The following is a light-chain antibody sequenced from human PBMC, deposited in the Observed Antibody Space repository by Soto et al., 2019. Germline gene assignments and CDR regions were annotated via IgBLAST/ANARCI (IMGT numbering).Light chain of an antibody. CDR3: QSYDSSLSVV. CDR1: SSNIGAGYD. V-gene: IGLV1-40*01. CDR2: GTT. J-gene: IGLJ2*01. Sequence: QSVLTQPPSVSGAPGQRVTISCTGSSSNIGAGYDVHWYQQLPGTAPTVLIYGTTDRPSGVPERFSGSKFGTSASLAITGLQAEDEADYYCQSYDSSLSVVFGGGTKLTVL.